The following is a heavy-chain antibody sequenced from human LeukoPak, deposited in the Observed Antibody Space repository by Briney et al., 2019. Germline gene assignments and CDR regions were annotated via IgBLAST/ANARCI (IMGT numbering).Heavy chain of an antibody. CDR1: GGSISSHY. D-gene: IGHD3-10*01. J-gene: IGHJ4*02. CDR2: MYHSGST. V-gene: IGHV4-59*11. Sequence: SETLSLTCTVSGGSISSHYWSWIRQPPGKGPEGIGYMYHSGSTNYNPSLKSRVTISVDTSKNQFSLKLSSVTAADTAVYYCARDIGDYGSGSYDYWGQGTLVTVSS. CDR3: ARDIGDYGSGSYDY.